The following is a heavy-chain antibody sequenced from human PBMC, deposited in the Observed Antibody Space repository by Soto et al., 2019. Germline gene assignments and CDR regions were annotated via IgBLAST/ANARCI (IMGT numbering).Heavy chain of an antibody. V-gene: IGHV3-21*01. CDR3: ARDREYCGGDCYWDAFDI. CDR1: GFTCISYS. D-gene: IGHD2-21*01. CDR2: ISSSSSYI. J-gene: IGHJ3*02. Sequence: GGSLRLSCAASGFTCISYSMNWVRQATGKGLEWVSSISSSSSYIYYADSVKGRFTISRDNAKNSLYLQMNSLRAEDTAVYYCARDREYCGGDCYWDAFDIWGQGTMVTVSS.